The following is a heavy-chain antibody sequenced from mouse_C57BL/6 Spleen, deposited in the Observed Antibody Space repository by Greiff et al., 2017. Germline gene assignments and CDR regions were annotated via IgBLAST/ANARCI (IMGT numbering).Heavy chain of an antibody. D-gene: IGHD2-5*01. CDR2: IYPRDGST. J-gene: IGHJ2*01. Sequence: VQLQQSGPELVKPGASVKLSCKASGYTFTSYDITWVKQRPGQGPEWIGWIYPRDGSTKYTEKLKGKANLTVDTSSSTAYMELHSLTSEDSAVYFCAREGHSNFYYWGQGTTLTVSS. V-gene: IGHV1-85*01. CDR1: GYTFTSYD. CDR3: AREGHSNFYY.